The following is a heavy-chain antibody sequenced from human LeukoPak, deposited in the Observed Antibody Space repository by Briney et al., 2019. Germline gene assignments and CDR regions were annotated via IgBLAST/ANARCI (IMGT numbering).Heavy chain of an antibody. CDR1: GGSISSSNYY. CDR3: ARTSGRGTIDPGTSGYFTF. V-gene: IGHV4-39*01. CDR2: IYYSGNT. J-gene: IGHJ4*02. D-gene: IGHD3-3*01. Sequence: SETLSLTCTVSGGSISSSNYYWDWIRQTPGQGLEWIGSIYYSGNTYYNPSLQSRVTISVDTSKNQFSLEMTSVTAADTALYYCARTSGRGTIDPGTSGYFTFWGPGSLVTVSS.